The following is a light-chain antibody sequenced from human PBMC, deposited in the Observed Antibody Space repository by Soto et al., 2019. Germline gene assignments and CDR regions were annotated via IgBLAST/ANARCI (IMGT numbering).Light chain of an antibody. Sequence: QSALTQPPSASGSPGQSVTISCTGTDSDVGGYNFVSWYQQHPGRAPKLMIYEVYQRPSGVPDRFSGSKSGNTASLTVSGLQAEDEANYYCSSYAASDNFVIFGGGPKLTVL. CDR2: EVY. V-gene: IGLV2-8*01. J-gene: IGLJ2*01. CDR3: SSYAASDNFVI. CDR1: DSDVGGYNF.